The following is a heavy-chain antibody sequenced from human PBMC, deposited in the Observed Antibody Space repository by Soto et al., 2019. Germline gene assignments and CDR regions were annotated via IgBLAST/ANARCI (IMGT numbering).Heavy chain of an antibody. J-gene: IGHJ2*01. Sequence: QVQLQQRGAGPLRHLETLSLTCGVSGGSFSGYYLAWIRQSPGKGLEWSGEINDRGSINYNPAMKSRVSITVDTSKNLYSLNLRSLAAADTAVNCCARENHDILTAPPWVLYFQLWGRGPLVTVSS. CDR1: GGSFSGYY. CDR3: ARENHDILTAPPWVLYFQL. V-gene: IGHV4-34*01. D-gene: IGHD3-9*01. CDR2: INDRGSI.